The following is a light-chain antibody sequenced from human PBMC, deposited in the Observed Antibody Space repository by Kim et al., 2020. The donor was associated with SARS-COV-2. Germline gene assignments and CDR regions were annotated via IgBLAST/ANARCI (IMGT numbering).Light chain of an antibody. CDR3: QQSNTWPLT. V-gene: IGKV3-15*01. Sequence: EIVMAQSPATLSVSPGERATLSCWASQSISTNLAWYQQKPGQAPRLLLYGASTRATGIPARFSGSGSGTEFTLTISSLQSEDFAVYYCQQSNTWPLTFGGGTKVDIK. CDR2: GAS. J-gene: IGKJ4*01. CDR1: QSISTN.